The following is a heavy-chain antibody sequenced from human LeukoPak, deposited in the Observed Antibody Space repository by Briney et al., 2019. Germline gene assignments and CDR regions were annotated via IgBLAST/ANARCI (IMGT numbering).Heavy chain of an antibody. J-gene: IGHJ4*02. D-gene: IGHD3-22*01. CDR3: ARDPYYDRSGYTYFDY. CDR1: GYTFTSYG. V-gene: IGHV1-18*01. CDR2: ISAYNGNT. Sequence: ASVKVSCKASGYTFTSYGISWVRQAPGQGLEWMGWISAYNGNTNYAQKLQGRVTMTTDTSTSTAYMELRSLRSDDTAVYYCARDPYYDRSGYTYFDYWGQGTLVTVSS.